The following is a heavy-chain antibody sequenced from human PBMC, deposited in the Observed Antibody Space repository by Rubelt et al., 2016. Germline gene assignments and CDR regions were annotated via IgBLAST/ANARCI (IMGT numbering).Heavy chain of an antibody. CDR3: ARAITSSSWLRGGWYFDL. CDR2: IYYSGST. J-gene: IGHJ2*01. CDR1: GGSISSYY. V-gene: IGHV4-59*01. Sequence: QVQLQESGPGLVKPSETLSLTCTVSGGSISSYYWSWIRQPPGKGLEWIGYIYYSGSTNYNPSLKSRVTFSVDTSKNQFSLKLSSVTAADTAVYYCARAITSSSWLRGGWYFDLWGRGTLVTVSS. D-gene: IGHD5-12*01.